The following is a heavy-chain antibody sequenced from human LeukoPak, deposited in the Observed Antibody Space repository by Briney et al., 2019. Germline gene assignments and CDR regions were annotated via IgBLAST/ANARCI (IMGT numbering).Heavy chain of an antibody. CDR3: AREILGGFNPGAY. V-gene: IGHV4-4*02. CDR1: LDSTTSNF. J-gene: IGHJ4*02. Sequence: PSETLSLTCTVSLDSTTSNFWSWVRQPPGKGLEWIGEIHRSGSPNYNPSLQSRVTISIDRSRNQIVLELSSVTAADTAVYYCAREILGGFNPGAYWGQGTLVTVSS. D-gene: IGHD1-14*01. CDR2: IHRSGSP.